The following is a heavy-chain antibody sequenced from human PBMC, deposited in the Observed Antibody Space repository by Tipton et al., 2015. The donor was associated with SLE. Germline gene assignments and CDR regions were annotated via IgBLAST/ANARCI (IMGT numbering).Heavy chain of an antibody. J-gene: IGHJ4*02. D-gene: IGHD2-21*01. V-gene: IGHV3-11*01. CDR3: AKAVYSYCGGDCSLPADS. CDR2: ISSGGATI. CDR1: GFTFSDYY. Sequence: GSLRLSCAASGFTFSDYYMSWIRQAPGKGLEWLSYISSGGATIYYADSVKGRFSISRDNAMNSLYLQMNSLRTEDTAFYYCAKAVYSYCGGDCSLPADSWGQGTLVIVSS.